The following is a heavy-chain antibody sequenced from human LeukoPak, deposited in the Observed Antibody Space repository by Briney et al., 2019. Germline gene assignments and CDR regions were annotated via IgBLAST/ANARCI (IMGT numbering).Heavy chain of an antibody. Sequence: GASVKVSCKASGYTFTSYAISWVRQAPGQGLEWMGWISGYNGNTKYAQKVQGRVTMTTDTSTSTAYMELRSLRSDDTAVYYCARGYSYGSDYYYGVDVWGQGTTVTVSS. D-gene: IGHD5-18*01. V-gene: IGHV1-18*01. CDR2: ISGYNGNT. J-gene: IGHJ6*02. CDR1: GYTFTSYA. CDR3: ARGYSYGSDYYYGVDV.